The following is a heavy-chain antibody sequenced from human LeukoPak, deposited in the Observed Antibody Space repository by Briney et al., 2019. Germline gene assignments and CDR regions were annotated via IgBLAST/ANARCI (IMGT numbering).Heavy chain of an antibody. J-gene: IGHJ4*02. CDR3: AKSVYSSSSLPFDY. Sequence: PGGSLRLSCAASGFTFSSYAMNWVRQAPGKGLEWVSGISGSGGNTYCADSVKGRFTISRDNSKNTLYLQINSLRAEDTAVYYCAKSVYSSSSLPFDYWGQGTMVTVSS. V-gene: IGHV3-23*01. D-gene: IGHD6-6*01. CDR2: ISGSGGNT. CDR1: GFTFSSYA.